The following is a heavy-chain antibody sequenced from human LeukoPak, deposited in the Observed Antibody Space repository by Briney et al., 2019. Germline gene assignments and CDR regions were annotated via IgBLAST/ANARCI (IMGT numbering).Heavy chain of an antibody. V-gene: IGHV3-74*01. CDR1: GFTFDDYA. D-gene: IGHD2-21*02. CDR2: INSDGSST. CDR3: AREGTYCGGDCYPLYYFDY. Sequence: GGSLRLSCAASGFTFDDYAMHWVRQAPGKGLVWVSRINSDGSSTSYADSVKGRFTISRDNAKNTLYLQMNSLRAEDTAVYYCAREGTYCGGDCYPLYYFDYWGQGTLVTVSS. J-gene: IGHJ4*02.